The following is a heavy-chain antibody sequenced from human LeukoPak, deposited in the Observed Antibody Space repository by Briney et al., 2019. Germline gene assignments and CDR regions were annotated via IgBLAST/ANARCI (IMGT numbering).Heavy chain of an antibody. CDR3: ARAGIAAAGTIRGVKYFQH. Sequence: VKPSETLSLTCTVSGGSTSRYYWSWIRQPAGKGLEWIGRIYTSGSTNYNPSLKSRVTMSIDTSKNQFSLKLSSVTAADTAVYYCARAGIAAAGTIRGVKYFQHWGQGTLVTVSS. J-gene: IGHJ1*01. D-gene: IGHD6-13*01. V-gene: IGHV4-4*07. CDR1: GGSTSRYY. CDR2: IYTSGST.